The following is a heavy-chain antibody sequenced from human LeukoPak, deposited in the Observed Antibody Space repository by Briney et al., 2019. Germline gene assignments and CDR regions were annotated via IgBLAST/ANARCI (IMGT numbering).Heavy chain of an antibody. CDR3: AREGPMFDSGSYSKSVGY. D-gene: IGHD3-10*01. CDR2: INHDGTT. V-gene: IGHV4-38-2*02. J-gene: IGHJ4*02. CDR1: GYSVNNIYY. Sequence: SETLSLTCSVSGYSVNNIYYWDWIRQPPGKGLEFIASINHDGTTYYNSALKSRVTISVDTTKNQFSLKVNSVTAADTAVYYCAREGPMFDSGSYSKSVGYWGQGILVTVSS.